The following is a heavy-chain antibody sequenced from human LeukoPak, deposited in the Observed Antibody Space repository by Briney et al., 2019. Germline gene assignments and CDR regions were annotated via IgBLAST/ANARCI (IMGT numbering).Heavy chain of an antibody. CDR1: GYTFTGYY. CDR2: INPNSGGT. D-gene: IGHD3-22*01. J-gene: IGHJ3*02. Sequence: GASVKVSCKASGYTFTGYYMHWVRQAPGQGLEWMGRINPNSGGTNYAQNFQGSVTMTRETSISTAYMELSRLRSDDTAVYYCETYYYDSSGYYPVSGDAFDIWGQGTMVTVSS. CDR3: ETYYYDSSGYYPVSGDAFDI. V-gene: IGHV1-2*06.